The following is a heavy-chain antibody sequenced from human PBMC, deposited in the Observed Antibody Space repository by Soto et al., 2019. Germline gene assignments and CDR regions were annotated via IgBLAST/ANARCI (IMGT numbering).Heavy chain of an antibody. D-gene: IGHD4-17*01. Sequence: SETLSLTCTVSGGSISSSSYYWGWIRQPPGKGLEWIGSIYYSGSTYYNPSLKSRVTISVDTSKNQFSLKLSSVTAADTAVYYCARLQAYGDCFDYWGQGTLVTVSS. V-gene: IGHV4-39*01. CDR2: IYYSGST. CDR3: ARLQAYGDCFDY. J-gene: IGHJ4*02. CDR1: GGSISSSSYY.